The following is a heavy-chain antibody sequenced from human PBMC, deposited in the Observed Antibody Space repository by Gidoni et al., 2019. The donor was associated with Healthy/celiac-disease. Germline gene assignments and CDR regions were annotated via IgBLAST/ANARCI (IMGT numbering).Heavy chain of an antibody. Sequence: EVQLVESGGGLVKPGRSLRLSCTASGFTFGDYAMSWFRQAPGKGLEWVGFIRSKAYGGTTEYAASVKGRFTISRDDSKSIAYLQMNSLKTEDTAVYYCTRIVGATGAFDPWGQGTLVTVSS. V-gene: IGHV3-49*05. CDR3: TRIVGATGAFDP. CDR2: IRSKAYGGTT. J-gene: IGHJ5*02. CDR1: GFTFGDYA. D-gene: IGHD1-26*01.